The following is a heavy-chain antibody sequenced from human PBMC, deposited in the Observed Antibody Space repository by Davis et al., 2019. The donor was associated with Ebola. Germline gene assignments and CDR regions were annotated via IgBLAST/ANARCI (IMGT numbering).Heavy chain of an antibody. CDR1: GFTFSSYT. CDR2: ISPTSRYI. V-gene: IGHV3-21*01. CDR3: VPGTWI. Sequence: GESLKISCAASGFTFSSYTINWVRQAPGKGLEWVSSISPTSRYIYQAVSLKGRFTISRDNAKNSLYLQMNTLRVEDTAIYYCVPGTWIRGQGTLVTVSS. J-gene: IGHJ4*02. D-gene: IGHD5-18*01.